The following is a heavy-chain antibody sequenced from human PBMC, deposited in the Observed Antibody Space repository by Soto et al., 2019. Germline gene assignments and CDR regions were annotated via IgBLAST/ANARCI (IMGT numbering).Heavy chain of an antibody. Sequence: EVQLLGSGGGLVQPGGSLRLSCVGSGFTFSTYWMNWVRQAPGKGLEWVANINPDGNVGTYVDPVRGRFTTSRDNAKNSLYLQMNSLRADDPAVYFCAGWGGHDYNYWGQGIMVTVSS. CDR2: INPDGNVG. V-gene: IGHV3-7*03. CDR3: AGWGGHDYNY. J-gene: IGHJ4*02. D-gene: IGHD4-4*01. CDR1: GFTFSTYW.